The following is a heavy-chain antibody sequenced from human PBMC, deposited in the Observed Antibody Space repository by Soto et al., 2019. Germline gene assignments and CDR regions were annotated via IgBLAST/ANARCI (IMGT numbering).Heavy chain of an antibody. Sequence: SETLSLTCAVYGGSFSGYYRSWIRQPPGKGLEWIGEINHSGSTNYNPSLKSRVTISVDTSKNQFSLKLSSVTAADTAVYYCARSAPLGYCTNGVCYAAPNWFDPWGQGTLVTVSS. CDR1: GGSFSGYY. CDR3: ARSAPLGYCTNGVCYAAPNWFDP. V-gene: IGHV4-34*01. CDR2: INHSGST. D-gene: IGHD2-8*01. J-gene: IGHJ5*02.